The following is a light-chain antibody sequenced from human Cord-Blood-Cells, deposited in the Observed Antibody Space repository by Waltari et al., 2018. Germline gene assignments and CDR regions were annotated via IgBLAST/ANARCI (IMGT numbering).Light chain of an antibody. V-gene: IGLV3-25*03. Sequence: SYELTQPPSVSVSPGQTARVTCSEDALPKQCADWYQQKPGQAPVLVIYKDRERPLGIPERFSGSSSGTTVTLTISGVQAEDEADYYCQSADSSGTYVVFGGGTKLTVL. CDR3: QSADSSGTYVV. J-gene: IGLJ2*01. CDR1: ALPKQC. CDR2: KDR.